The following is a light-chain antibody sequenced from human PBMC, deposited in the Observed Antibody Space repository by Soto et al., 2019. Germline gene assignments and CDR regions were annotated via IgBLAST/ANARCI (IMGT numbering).Light chain of an antibody. Sequence: QSALTQPPSASGSPGQSVTISCTGTSSDVGGYNYVSWYQQHPGKAPKLMIYEVSKRPSGVSDRFSGSKSGNPASLTVSGLQAEDEAYYDCSSYAGSAHVVFGGGTKLTVL. CDR3: SSYAGSAHVV. CDR1: SSDVGGYNY. CDR2: EVS. J-gene: IGLJ2*01. V-gene: IGLV2-8*01.